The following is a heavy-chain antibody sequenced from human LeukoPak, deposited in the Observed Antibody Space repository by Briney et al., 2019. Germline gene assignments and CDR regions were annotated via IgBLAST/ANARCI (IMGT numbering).Heavy chain of an antibody. D-gene: IGHD3-22*01. CDR2: ISGYNGNT. J-gene: IGHJ4*02. CDR1: GYTFTSYH. CDR3: AGLDSTASNFDY. V-gene: IGHV1-18*01. Sequence: ASVKVSCKASGYTFTSYHITWVRQAPGQGLEWMGWISGYNGNTNYAQKFQGRVTITADESTSTAYMELSSLRSEDTAVYYCAGLDSTASNFDYWGQGTLVTVSS.